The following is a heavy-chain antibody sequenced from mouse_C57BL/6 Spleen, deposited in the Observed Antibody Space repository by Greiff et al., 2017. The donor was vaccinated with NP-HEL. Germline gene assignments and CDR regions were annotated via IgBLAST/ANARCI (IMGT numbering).Heavy chain of an antibody. CDR3: ARGSSYPYYAMDY. V-gene: IGHV1-52*01. CDR1: GYTFTSYW. D-gene: IGHD1-1*01. J-gene: IGHJ4*01. Sequence: QVQLKQSGAELVRPGSSVKLSCKASGYTFTSYWMHWVKQRPIQGLEWIGNIDPSDSETHYNQKFKDKATLTVDKSSSTAYMQLSSLTSEDSAVYYCARGSSYPYYAMDYWGQGTSVTVSS. CDR2: IDPSDSET.